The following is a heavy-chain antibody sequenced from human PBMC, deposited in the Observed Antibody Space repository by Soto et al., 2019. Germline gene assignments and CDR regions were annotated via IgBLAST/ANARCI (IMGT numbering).Heavy chain of an antibody. J-gene: IGHJ4*02. CDR1: GFTFDIFA. D-gene: IGHD3-16*01. V-gene: IGHV3-23*01. CDR3: ARGAVMPDS. Sequence: GGSLRLSCAASGFTFDIFAMTWVRQAPGKGLEWVSAISASGGSTFYADSVKGRFTISRDSSKNTLYLQMNSLRAEDTAVYYCARGAVMPDSWGQGTLVTVSS. CDR2: ISASGGST.